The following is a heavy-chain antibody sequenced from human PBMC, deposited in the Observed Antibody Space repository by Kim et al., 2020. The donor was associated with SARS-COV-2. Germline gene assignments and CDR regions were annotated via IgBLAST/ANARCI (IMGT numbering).Heavy chain of an antibody. J-gene: IGHJ4*02. D-gene: IGHD5-12*01. V-gene: IGHV3-48*02. Sequence: KCRFNISRDNAKNSLYLQMNSLRDEDTAVYYCARTTRGYSGYDRMYYFDYWGQGTLVTVSS. CDR3: ARTTRGYSGYDRMYYFDY.